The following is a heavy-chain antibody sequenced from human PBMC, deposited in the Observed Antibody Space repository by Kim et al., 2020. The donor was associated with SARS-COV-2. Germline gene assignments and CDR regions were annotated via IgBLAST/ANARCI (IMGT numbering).Heavy chain of an antibody. CDR2: ISGSNGCT. V-gene: IGHV3-23*01. Sequence: GGSLRLSCAASGFTFSSYTMSWVRQTPGKGLEWVSTISGSNGCTYNADSVNGRFAISRDDSKNTLYLQMNSLRAEDTAIYYCAKGRSGSSPVGLNDWGQGTLVTVSS. CDR1: GFTFSSYT. CDR3: AKGRSGSSPVGLND. D-gene: IGHD1-26*01. J-gene: IGHJ4*02.